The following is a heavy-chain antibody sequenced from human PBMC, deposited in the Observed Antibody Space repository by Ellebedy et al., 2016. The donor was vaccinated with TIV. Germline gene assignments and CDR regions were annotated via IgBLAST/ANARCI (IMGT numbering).Heavy chain of an antibody. D-gene: IGHD2-21*02. Sequence: GESLKISCAASGFTFRSYWMHWVRQAPGKGLEWVSVIYSGGSTYYADSVKGRFTISRDNSKNTLYLQMNSLRAEDTAVYYCARLYCGGDCYYWYFDLWGRGTLVTVSS. CDR2: IYSGGST. CDR1: GFTFRSYW. J-gene: IGHJ2*01. CDR3: ARLYCGGDCYYWYFDL. V-gene: IGHV3-53*01.